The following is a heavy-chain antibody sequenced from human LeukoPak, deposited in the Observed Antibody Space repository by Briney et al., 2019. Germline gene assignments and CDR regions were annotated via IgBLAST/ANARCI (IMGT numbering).Heavy chain of an antibody. CDR2: IYYTGST. CDR3: ARGGAAGTLFDY. Sequence: SETLSLTCTVSGGSISSYYRSWIRQPPGKGLEWIGYIYYTGSTNYNPSLKSRVTISVDTSKNQFSLKLSSVTAADTAVYYCARGGAAGTLFDYWGQGTLVTVSS. J-gene: IGHJ4*02. D-gene: IGHD6-13*01. CDR1: GGSISSYY. V-gene: IGHV4-59*01.